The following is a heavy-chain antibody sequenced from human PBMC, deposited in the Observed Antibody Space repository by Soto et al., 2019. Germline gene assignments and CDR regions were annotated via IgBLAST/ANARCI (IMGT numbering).Heavy chain of an antibody. Sequence: QVQLVASGGVMVQPGRSLRLSCAASGFTFSNYRMHWVRQAPGKGLEWVAVIWNDATNKFYADSVKGRFTISRDNSKNTLYLQMNSLRAEDTAVYYCARIGSWALNFDYWGQGTLVTVS. D-gene: IGHD2-8*01. CDR1: GFTFSNYR. V-gene: IGHV3-33*01. J-gene: IGHJ4*02. CDR2: IWNDATNK. CDR3: ARIGSWALNFDY.